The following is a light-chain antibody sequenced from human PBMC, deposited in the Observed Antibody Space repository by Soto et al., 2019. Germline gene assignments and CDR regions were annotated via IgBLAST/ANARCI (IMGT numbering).Light chain of an antibody. CDR1: SSDVGGYNY. CDR2: EVS. Sequence: QSVLTQPASVSGSPGQSITISCTGTSSDVGGYNYVSWYQQHPGKAPKLMISEVSNRPSGVSNRFSGSKSDSTASLTISGLQAEDEADYYCSSYTSTSTLYVFGTGTQLTVL. CDR3: SSYTSTSTLYV. V-gene: IGLV2-14*01. J-gene: IGLJ1*01.